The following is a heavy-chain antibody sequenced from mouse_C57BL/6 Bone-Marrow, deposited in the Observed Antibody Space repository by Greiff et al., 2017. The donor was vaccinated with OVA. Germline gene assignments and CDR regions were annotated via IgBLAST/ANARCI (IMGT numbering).Heavy chain of an antibody. V-gene: IGHV5-2*01. J-gene: IGHJ1*03. Sequence: EVNVVESGGGLVQPGESLKLSCESNEYEFPSHDMSWVRKTPEKRLELVAAINSDGGSTYYPDTMARRFIISRDNTKKTLYLQMSSLRSEDTALYYCARGGYPWYFDVWGTGTTVTVSS. CDR3: ARGGYPWYFDV. CDR1: EYEFPSHD. CDR2: INSDGGST. D-gene: IGHD2-2*01.